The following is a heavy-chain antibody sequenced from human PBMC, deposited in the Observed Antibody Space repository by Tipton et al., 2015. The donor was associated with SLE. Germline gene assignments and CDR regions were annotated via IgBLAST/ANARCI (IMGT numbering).Heavy chain of an antibody. CDR3: ASLVARYEVKGYLDS. Sequence: TLSLTCAVYGGSFSDYYWTWIRQPPGKGLEWIGEVRHSGSTNYNPSLRSRVAISLDTSKNQFSLQVTSVTAADTAVYYCASLVARYEVKGYLDSWSQGTLVTVS. J-gene: IGHJ4*02. V-gene: IGHV4-34*01. CDR2: VRHSGST. D-gene: IGHD3-10*01. CDR1: GGSFSDYY.